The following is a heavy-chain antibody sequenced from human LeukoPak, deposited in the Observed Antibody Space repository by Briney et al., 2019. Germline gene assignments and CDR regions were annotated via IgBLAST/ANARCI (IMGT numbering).Heavy chain of an antibody. CDR3: ARGRWLRSFDY. Sequence: AETLSLTCTVSGGSVSSSTYSWGWLRQPPGKGLEWIGSVYSGGGSYYNPSLKSRVTISVDTSKNQFSLKLSSVTAADTAVYYCARGRWLRSFDYWGQGTLVTVSS. D-gene: IGHD5-12*01. CDR2: VYSGGGS. CDR1: GGSVSSSTYS. J-gene: IGHJ4*02. V-gene: IGHV4-39*07.